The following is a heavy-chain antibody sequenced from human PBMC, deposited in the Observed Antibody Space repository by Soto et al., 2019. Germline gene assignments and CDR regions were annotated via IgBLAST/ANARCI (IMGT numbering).Heavy chain of an antibody. CDR3: AQENCVCCHFDN. CDR2: VTSSGGST. CDR1: GFTFRNFA. V-gene: IGHV3-23*01. Sequence: EVQLLESGGGLVQPGGSLRLSCAASGFTFRNFAMGWVRQAPGTGLEWVSAVTSSGGSTNYADSVKGRFTISRDNSKNTLYLQMDSLRAEDTAVYYCAQENCVCCHFDNWGQGTLVTVSS. D-gene: IGHD2-21*01. J-gene: IGHJ4*02.